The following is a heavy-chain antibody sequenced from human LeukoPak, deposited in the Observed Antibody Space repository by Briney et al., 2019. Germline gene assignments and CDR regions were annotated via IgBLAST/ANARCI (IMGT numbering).Heavy chain of an antibody. J-gene: IGHJ4*02. Sequence: GGSLRLSCAASGFTFSSYAMSRVRQAPGKGLEWVSAISGSGGSTYYADSVKGRFTISRDNSKNTLYLQMNSLRAEDTAVYYCAKDHVDDFWSGYTALEYWGQGTLVTVSS. CDR2: ISGSGGST. CDR3: AKDHVDDFWSGYTALEY. CDR1: GFTFSSYA. V-gene: IGHV3-23*01. D-gene: IGHD3-3*01.